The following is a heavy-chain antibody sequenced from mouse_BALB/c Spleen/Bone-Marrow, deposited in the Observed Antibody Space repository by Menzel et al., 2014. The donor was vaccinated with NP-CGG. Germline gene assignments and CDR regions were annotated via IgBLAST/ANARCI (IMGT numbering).Heavy chain of an antibody. CDR2: INPSNGGT. J-gene: IGHJ4*01. Sequence: QVQLKQSGAELVKPGASVKLSCKASGYTFTSYYMYWVKQRPGQGLEWIGEINPSNGGTNFNEKFKSRATLTVDKSSSTAYMQLSSLTSEDSAVYYCRRLPHWGQGTSVTVSS. CDR3: RRLPH. CDR1: GYTFTSYY. D-gene: IGHD5-1*01. V-gene: IGHV1S81*02.